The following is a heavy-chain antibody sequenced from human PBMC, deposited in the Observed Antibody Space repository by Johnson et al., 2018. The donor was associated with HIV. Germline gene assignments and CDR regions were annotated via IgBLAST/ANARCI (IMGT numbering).Heavy chain of an antibody. CDR1: AFSFSNYP. CDR2: ISYDGSNK. D-gene: IGHD3-22*01. CDR3: ARDKPIVVVMKSDAFDI. J-gene: IGHJ3*02. Sequence: QVQLVESGGGVVQPGRSLRLSCAASAFSFSNYPMHWVRQAPGKGLEWVAVISYDGSNKYYTDSVKSRFTISRDNSKNSLDLQMHGMRAEDTAVYYCARDKPIVVVMKSDAFDIWGQGTMVTVSS. V-gene: IGHV3-30*04.